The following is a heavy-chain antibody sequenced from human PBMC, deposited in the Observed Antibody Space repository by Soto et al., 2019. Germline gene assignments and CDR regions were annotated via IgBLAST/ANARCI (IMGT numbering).Heavy chain of an antibody. Sequence: GGSLRLSCAVSGFTLTTYSMNWVRQAPGKGLEWISFINKNGFTIYYADSVKGRFTISRDYAKNSLYLQMDSLRHEDTAVYYCARGAVTGTSIFDYWGLGTLVTVSS. CDR1: GFTLTTYS. D-gene: IGHD6-19*01. CDR2: INKNGFTI. CDR3: ARGAVTGTSIFDY. J-gene: IGHJ4*02. V-gene: IGHV3-48*02.